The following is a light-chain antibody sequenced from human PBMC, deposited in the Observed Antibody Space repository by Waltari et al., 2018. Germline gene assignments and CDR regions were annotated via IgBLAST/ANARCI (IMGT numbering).Light chain of an antibody. CDR1: QNVCSSY. CDR3: QQYGSSPTT. Sequence: EIVLTPSLGTLSLSPGDRATLSCRASQNVCSSYLAWYQQKPGQAPRLRTYGASSRTTGIPDRFSGRGSGTDFTLTISRLGPEDFAVYYCQQYGSSPTTFGQGTRLEIK. J-gene: IGKJ5*01. CDR2: GAS. V-gene: IGKV3-20*01.